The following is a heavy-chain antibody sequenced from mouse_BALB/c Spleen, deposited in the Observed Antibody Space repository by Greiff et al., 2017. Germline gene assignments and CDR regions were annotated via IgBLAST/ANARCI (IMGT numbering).Heavy chain of an antibody. J-gene: IGHJ3*01. CDR3: ARYEDYDGFAY. CDR2: IYPGGGYT. D-gene: IGHD2-4*01. CDR1: GYTFTNYW. Sequence: QVQLQQSGAELVRPGTSVKMSCKAAGYTFTNYWIGWVKQRPGHGLEWIGDIYPGGGYTNYNEKFKGKATLTTDKSSSTAYMQLSRLTSEDSAVYFCARYEDYDGFAYWGQGTLVTVSA. V-gene: IGHV1-63*02.